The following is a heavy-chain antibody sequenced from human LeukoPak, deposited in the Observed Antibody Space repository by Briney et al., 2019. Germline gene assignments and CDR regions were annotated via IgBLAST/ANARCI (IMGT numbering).Heavy chain of an antibody. CDR1: GFTFSSYG. V-gene: IGHV3-30*18. CDR2: ISYDGSNK. Sequence: GGSLRLSCAASGFTFSSYGMHWVRQAPGKGLEWVAVISYDGSNKYYADSVKGRFTISRDNSKNTLYLQMNSLRAEDTAVYYCAKDGSMPWGYYMDVWGKGTTVAISS. D-gene: IGHD2/OR15-2a*01. J-gene: IGHJ6*03. CDR3: AKDGSMPWGYYMDV.